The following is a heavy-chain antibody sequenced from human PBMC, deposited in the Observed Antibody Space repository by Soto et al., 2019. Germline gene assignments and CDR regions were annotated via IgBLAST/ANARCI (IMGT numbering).Heavy chain of an antibody. Sequence: QVQLQESGPGLVKPSQTLSLTCTVSGGSISSGDYYWSWIRQPPGKGLEWIGYIYYSGSTYYNPSRKSRVTLSVDPSKNQFSLKLSSVTAADTAVYYCARGLVVVAFDYWGQGTLVTVSS. CDR3: ARGLVVVAFDY. V-gene: IGHV4-30-4*01. CDR2: IYYSGST. D-gene: IGHD2-15*01. CDR1: GGSISSGDYY. J-gene: IGHJ4*02.